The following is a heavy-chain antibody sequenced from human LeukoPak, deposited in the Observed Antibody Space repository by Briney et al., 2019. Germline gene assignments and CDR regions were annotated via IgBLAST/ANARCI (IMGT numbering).Heavy chain of an antibody. V-gene: IGHV3-7*01. CDR3: ARPLDGYYYYGMDV. D-gene: IGHD1-1*01. CDR2: IKQDGSEK. CDR1: GFTFSSYW. J-gene: IGHJ6*02. Sequence: SGGSLRLSCAASGFTFSSYWMSWVRQAPGKGLERVADIKQDGSEKYYVDSVKGRFTISRDNAKNSLYLQMNSLRAEDTAVYYCARPLDGYYYYGMDVWGQGTTVTVSS.